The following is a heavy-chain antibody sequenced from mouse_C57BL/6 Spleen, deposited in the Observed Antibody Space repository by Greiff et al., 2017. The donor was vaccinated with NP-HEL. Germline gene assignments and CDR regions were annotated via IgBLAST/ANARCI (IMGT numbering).Heavy chain of an antibody. Sequence: VQLKESGGGLVKPGGSLKLSCAASGFTFSDYGMHWVRQAPEKGLEWVAYISSGSSTIYYADTVKGRFTISRDNAKNTLFLQMTSLRSEDTAMYYCATRNYYGSYYFDYWGQGTTLTVSS. V-gene: IGHV5-17*01. CDR2: ISSGSSTI. D-gene: IGHD1-1*01. CDR3: ATRNYYGSYYFDY. CDR1: GFTFSDYG. J-gene: IGHJ2*01.